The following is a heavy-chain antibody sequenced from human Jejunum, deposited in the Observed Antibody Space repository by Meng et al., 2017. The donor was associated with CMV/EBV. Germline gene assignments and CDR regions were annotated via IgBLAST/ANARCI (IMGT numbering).Heavy chain of an antibody. V-gene: IGHV1-2*02. Sequence: TFTDDYNHWVRQAPGQGLEWMGWINPNSGGTNFAQKVQSRVTMTRDTSISTAYMEMSRLRSDDTAVYFCARELEDRRYYYYGMDVWGQGTTVTVSS. CDR2: INPNSGGT. CDR1: TFTDDY. J-gene: IGHJ6*02. CDR3: ARELEDRRYYYYGMDV.